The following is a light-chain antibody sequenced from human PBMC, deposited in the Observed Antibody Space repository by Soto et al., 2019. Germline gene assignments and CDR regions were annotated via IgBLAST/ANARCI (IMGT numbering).Light chain of an antibody. CDR1: QDISSS. CDR3: QQSYGTPIT. V-gene: IGKV1-39*01. Sequence: DIQLTQSPSFLSASVGDRVTITCRASQDISSSLAWYQQKSGKAPNLLIYVASSLQSEVPSRFSGSGSGTDFTLTITSLQPEDFATYYCQQSYGTPITCGQGTRLEIK. J-gene: IGKJ5*01. CDR2: VAS.